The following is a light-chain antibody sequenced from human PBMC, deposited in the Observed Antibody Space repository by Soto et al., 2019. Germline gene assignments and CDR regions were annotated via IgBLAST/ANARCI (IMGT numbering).Light chain of an antibody. V-gene: IGKV1-5*01. CDR1: QSISSW. CDR2: DAS. J-gene: IGKJ3*01. CDR3: QQYNSYSPEFT. Sequence: DIQMTQSPSTLSASVGDRVTITCRASQSISSWLAWYQQKPGQAPKLLIYDASSLESGVPSRFSGSGSGTEFTLTISSLQPDDFATYYCQQYNSYSPEFTFGPGTKVDIK.